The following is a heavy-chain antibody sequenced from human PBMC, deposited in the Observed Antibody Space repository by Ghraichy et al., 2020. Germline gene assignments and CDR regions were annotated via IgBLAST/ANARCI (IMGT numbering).Heavy chain of an antibody. CDR1: GASFSSGNYY. V-gene: IGHV4-31*03. CDR2: IYYSGST. Sequence: SETLSLTCTVSGASFSSGNYYWTWIRQHPGKGLGWIGYIYYSGSTYYNPSLKSRVIISLDTSKTQFSLKLTSVTAADTAVYYCAREQIIVGATTVFDYWGQGTLVTVSS. J-gene: IGHJ4*02. CDR3: AREQIIVGATTVFDY. D-gene: IGHD1-26*01.